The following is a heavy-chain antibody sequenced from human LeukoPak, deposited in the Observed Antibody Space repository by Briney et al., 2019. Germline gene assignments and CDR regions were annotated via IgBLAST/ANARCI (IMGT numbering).Heavy chain of an antibody. CDR2: IYPGDSDT. CDR1: GYIFTNYW. V-gene: IGHV5-51*01. J-gene: IGHJ4*02. D-gene: IGHD7-27*01. Sequence: GESLKISCKASGYIFTNYWIGWVRKLLGEGLEWMGIIYPGDSDTRYSPSFQGQVTISADNSINTAYLQWSSLKASDTAIYYCARRLTAEVWGQGTLVTVSS. CDR3: ARRLTAEV.